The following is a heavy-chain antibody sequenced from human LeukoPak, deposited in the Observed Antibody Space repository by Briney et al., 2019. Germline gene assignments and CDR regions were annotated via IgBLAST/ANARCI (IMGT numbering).Heavy chain of an antibody. Sequence: ASVKVSCKASGYTFTSYGISWVRQAPGQGLEWMGWISAYNGNTNYAQKLQGRVTMTTDTSTSTACMELRSLRSDDTAVYYCARSVSYYYDSSGYYYFDYWGQGTLVTVSS. CDR1: GYTFTSYG. J-gene: IGHJ4*02. CDR3: ARSVSYYYDSSGYYYFDY. D-gene: IGHD3-22*01. CDR2: ISAYNGNT. V-gene: IGHV1-18*01.